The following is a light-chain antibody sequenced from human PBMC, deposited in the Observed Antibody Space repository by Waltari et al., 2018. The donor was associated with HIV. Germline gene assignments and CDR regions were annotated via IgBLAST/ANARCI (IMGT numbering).Light chain of an antibody. V-gene: IGKV3-15*01. CDR3: QQYDNWPPWT. J-gene: IGKJ1*01. CDR1: QSIAKN. CDR2: GVS. Sequence: EIVMTQSPATLSVSPGERVTLSCRASQSIAKNLAWYQQKPGQAPRLLMYGVSTRDTGIPARFSGSGSWTEFTLTISSLQSEDLAVYYCQQYDNWPPWTFGQGTKVE.